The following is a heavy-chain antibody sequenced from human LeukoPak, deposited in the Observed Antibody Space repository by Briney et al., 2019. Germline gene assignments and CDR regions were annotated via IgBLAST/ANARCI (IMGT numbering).Heavy chain of an antibody. V-gene: IGHV5-51*01. J-gene: IGHJ4*02. CDR2: IYPGGSDT. CDR3: ARRPGIVGATYYFDY. D-gene: IGHD1-26*01. Sequence: GESLKISFKGSGYSFTSYWIGWVRPMPGKGLEWMGIIYPGGSDTRYSLSFQGQVTISADKSISTAYLQWSSLKASDTAMYYCARRPGIVGATYYFDYWGQGTLVTVSS. CDR1: GYSFTSYW.